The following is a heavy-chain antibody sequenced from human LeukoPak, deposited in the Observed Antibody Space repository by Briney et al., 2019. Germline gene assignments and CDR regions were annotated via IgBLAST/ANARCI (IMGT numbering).Heavy chain of an antibody. J-gene: IGHJ4*02. D-gene: IGHD4/OR15-4a*01. CDR3: ARGGALYYFDY. CDR2: IKQDGSEK. CDR1: GFTFSSYW. Sequence: PGGSLRLSCVASGFTFSSYWLSWVRQTPGKGLEWVANIKQDGSEKNYVDSVKGRFTISRDNSKNTLYLQMNSLRAEDTAVYYCARGGALYYFDYWGQGTLVTVSS. V-gene: IGHV3-7*01.